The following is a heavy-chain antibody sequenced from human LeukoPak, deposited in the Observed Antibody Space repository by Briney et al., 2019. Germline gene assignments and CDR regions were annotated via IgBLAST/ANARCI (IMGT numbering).Heavy chain of an antibody. CDR1: GFTFSSYS. Sequence: GGSLRLSCAASGFTFSSYSMNWVRQAPGKGLEWVSSISSSSSYIYYTDSVKGRFTISRDNAKNSLYLQMNSLRSDDTAVYYCAREGTKLPWFGELRITRYYYYYMDVWGKGTTVTISS. CDR3: AREGTKLPWFGELRITRYYYYYMDV. J-gene: IGHJ6*03. V-gene: IGHV3-21*04. CDR2: ISSSSSYI. D-gene: IGHD3-10*01.